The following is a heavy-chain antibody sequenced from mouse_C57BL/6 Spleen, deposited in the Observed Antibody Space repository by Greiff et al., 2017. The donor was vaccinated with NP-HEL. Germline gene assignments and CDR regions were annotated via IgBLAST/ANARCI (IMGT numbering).Heavy chain of an antibody. Sequence: QVHVKQPGAELVKPGASVKLSCKASGYTFTSYWMHWVKQRPGQGLEWIGMIHPNSGSTNYNEKFKSKATLTVDKSSSTAYMQLSSLTSEDSAVYYCAIHYYGSSPWFAYWGQGTLVTVSA. V-gene: IGHV1-64*01. CDR2: IHPNSGST. J-gene: IGHJ3*01. CDR1: GYTFTSYW. CDR3: AIHYYGSSPWFAY. D-gene: IGHD1-1*01.